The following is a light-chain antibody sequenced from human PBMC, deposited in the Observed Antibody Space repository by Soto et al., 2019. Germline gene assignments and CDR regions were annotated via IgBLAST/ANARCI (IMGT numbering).Light chain of an antibody. CDR2: DAS. V-gene: IGKV1-33*01. CDR1: QDIKNY. Sequence: DIQMTQFESSLSASVGDRVTITCQASQDIKNYLNWYQQKSGKAPKLLIYDASDLETGVPSRFSGSGSGTDFTFTINSLQPEDIATYYCQQYDNLPLTFGGGTKVDI. J-gene: IGKJ4*01. CDR3: QQYDNLPLT.